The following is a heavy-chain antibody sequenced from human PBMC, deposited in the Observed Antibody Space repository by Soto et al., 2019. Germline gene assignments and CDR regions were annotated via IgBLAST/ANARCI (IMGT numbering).Heavy chain of an antibody. Sequence: GGSLRLSCVGYGFRFSIYAMNRVRQAPGKGLEWVSIITGNGGLIAYADSVKGRFTISRDNSKDTLYLQMNSLRAEDTAVYYCAKDYRPDGLYDFDYWGQGTLVTVSS. CDR2: ITGNGGLI. CDR1: GFRFSIYA. V-gene: IGHV3-23*01. D-gene: IGHD3-16*02. CDR3: AKDYRPDGLYDFDY. J-gene: IGHJ4*02.